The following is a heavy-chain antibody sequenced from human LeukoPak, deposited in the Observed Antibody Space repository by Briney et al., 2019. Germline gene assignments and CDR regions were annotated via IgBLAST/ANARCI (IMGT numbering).Heavy chain of an antibody. J-gene: IGHJ4*02. D-gene: IGHD3-16*01. CDR2: ISYDGSNK. CDR1: GFTFSSYA. CDR3: IRDLFDDYSLDY. Sequence: PGGSLRLSCAASGFTFSSYAMHWVRQAPGKGLEWVAVISYDGSNKYYADSVKGRFTISRDNARNSLYLQMNSLRAEDTAVYYCIRDLFDDYSLDYWGQGALVTVSS. V-gene: IGHV3-30-3*01.